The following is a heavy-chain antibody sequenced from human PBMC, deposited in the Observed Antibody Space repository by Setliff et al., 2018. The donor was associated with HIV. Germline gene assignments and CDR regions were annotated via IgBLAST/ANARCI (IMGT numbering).Heavy chain of an antibody. J-gene: IGHJ6*01. CDR1: GYPISSGDYY. V-gene: IGHV4-61*02. CDR3: ARDNSYYYGSGSHYWYGMDV. D-gene: IGHD3-10*01. CDR2: LHLSGDT. Sequence: SETLSLTCTVSGYPISSGDYYWTWIRQPAGKGLEWIGRLHLSGDTNYNPSLKSRVTMSIDTSKNQFSLKLSSVTAADTAVYYCARDNSYYYGSGSHYWYGMDVWGQGTTVTVS.